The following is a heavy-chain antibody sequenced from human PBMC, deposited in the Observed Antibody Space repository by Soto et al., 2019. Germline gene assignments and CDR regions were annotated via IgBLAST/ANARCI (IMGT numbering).Heavy chain of an antibody. CDR3: AAGIAALPFPY. D-gene: IGHD2-15*01. V-gene: IGHV4-30-2*01. CDR2: IYHSGST. Sequence: QLQLQESGSGLVKPSQTLSLTCAVSGGSMSSGGYSWSWIRQPPGKGLEWIGYIYHSGSTYYNPSLKSRVTIPVDRSKNQFSLKLSSVTASDTAVYYCAAGIAALPFPYWRQVTLVTVSS. CDR1: GGSMSSGGYS. J-gene: IGHJ4*02.